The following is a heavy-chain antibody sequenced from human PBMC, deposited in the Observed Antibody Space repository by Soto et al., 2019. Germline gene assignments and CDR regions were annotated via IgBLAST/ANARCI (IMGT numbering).Heavy chain of an antibody. CDR1: GYTFTNYD. CDR3: ARYTYELGDFDY. Sequence: QVQLVQSGAELKKPGASVKVSCKASGYTFTNYDINWVRQATGQGLEWMGWMTPNSGNTGYAPKFQCRVTMTMDTSKATAYMELSSLKSEDTAVYYCARYTYELGDFDYWCQGTLVTVSS. V-gene: IGHV1-8*01. J-gene: IGHJ4*02. CDR2: MTPNSGNT. D-gene: IGHD5-18*01.